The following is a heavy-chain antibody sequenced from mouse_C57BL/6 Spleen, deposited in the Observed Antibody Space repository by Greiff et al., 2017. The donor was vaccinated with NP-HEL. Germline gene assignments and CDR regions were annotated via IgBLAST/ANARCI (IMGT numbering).Heavy chain of an antibody. CDR1: GFTFSSYA. D-gene: IGHD3-3*01. J-gene: IGHJ3*01. V-gene: IGHV5-9-1*02. CDR3: TRGVGQTFAY. Sequence: EVQRVESGEGLVKPGGSLKLSCAASGFTFSSYAMSWVRQTPEKRLEWVAYISSGGDYIYYADTVKGRFTISRDNARNTLYLQMSSLKSEDTAMYYCTRGVGQTFAYWGQGTLVTVSA. CDR2: ISSGGDYI.